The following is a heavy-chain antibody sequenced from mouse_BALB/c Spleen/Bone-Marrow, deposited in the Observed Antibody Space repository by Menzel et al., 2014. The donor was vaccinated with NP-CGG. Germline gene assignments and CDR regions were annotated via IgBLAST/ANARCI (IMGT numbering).Heavy chain of an antibody. Sequence: VQLQQSGAELVRPGTSVKVSCKASGYASTNYLIEWIKQRPGQGLEWIGVINPGSGGTNYNEKFKGKATLTADKSSFTAYIQLCSLTSDDSAVYFCAREQVRFFDVWGAGTTVTVSS. V-gene: IGHV1-54*01. D-gene: IGHD2-14*01. CDR2: INPGSGGT. CDR3: AREQVRFFDV. CDR1: GYASTNYL. J-gene: IGHJ1*01.